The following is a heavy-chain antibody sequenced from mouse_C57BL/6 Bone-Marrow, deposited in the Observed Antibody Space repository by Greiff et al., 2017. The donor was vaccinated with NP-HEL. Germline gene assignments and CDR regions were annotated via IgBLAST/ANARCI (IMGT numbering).Heavy chain of an antibody. CDR2: IDPSDSYT. CDR3: ARERWGYGNYDY. J-gene: IGHJ2*01. V-gene: IGHV1-69*01. CDR1: GYTFTSYW. Sequence: QVQLQQPGAELVMPGASVKLSCKASGYTFTSYWMHWVKQRPGQGLEWIGEIDPSDSYTNYNQKFKGKSTLTVDKSSSPAYLQLSSLTSEDSAGDYCARERWGYGNYDYWGQGTTLTVSS. D-gene: IGHD2-1*01.